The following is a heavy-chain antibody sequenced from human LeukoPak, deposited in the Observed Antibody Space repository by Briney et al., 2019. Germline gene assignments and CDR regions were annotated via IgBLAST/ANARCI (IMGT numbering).Heavy chain of an antibody. V-gene: IGHV1-18*04. CDR3: ARVWDYSPRGRFDD. Sequence: ASVKVSCKASGYPFINYAISWVRQAPGQGLEWMGWISPFNGQTNYAQNLQDRVTMTIDTTTSTASMELRGLRSDDTGVNYCARVWDYSPRGRFDDWGQGTRVIVSS. J-gene: IGHJ4*02. D-gene: IGHD4-11*01. CDR1: GYPFINYA. CDR2: ISPFNGQT.